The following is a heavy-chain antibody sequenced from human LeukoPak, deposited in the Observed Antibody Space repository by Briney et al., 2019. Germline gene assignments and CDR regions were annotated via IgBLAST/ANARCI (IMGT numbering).Heavy chain of an antibody. CDR2: ISGSGGST. J-gene: IGHJ4*02. CDR1: RFTFSTYA. D-gene: IGHD6-6*01. CDR3: AKLRVGIAAQSSFDY. V-gene: IGHV3-23*01. Sequence: GGSLTLSCAASRFTFSTYAMSWVRQAPRKALEWVSAISGSGGSTYYADSVKGRFTISRDNSKNTLYLQLNSLRAEDTAVYYCAKLRVGIAAQSSFDYWGQGTLVTVSS.